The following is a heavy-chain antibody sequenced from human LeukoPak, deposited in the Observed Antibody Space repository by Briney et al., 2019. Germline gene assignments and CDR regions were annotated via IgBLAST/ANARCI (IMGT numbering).Heavy chain of an antibody. J-gene: IGHJ6*02. D-gene: IGHD6-19*01. CDR3: ARDGYSSGWSSGMDV. Sequence: ASVKVSCKASGGTFSSYAISWVRQAPGQGLEWMGRIIPILGIANYAQKFQGRVTITADKSTSTAYMELSSLRSEDTAVYYCARDGYSSGWSSGMDVWGQGTTVTVSS. CDR2: IIPILGIA. V-gene: IGHV1-69*04. CDR1: GGTFSSYA.